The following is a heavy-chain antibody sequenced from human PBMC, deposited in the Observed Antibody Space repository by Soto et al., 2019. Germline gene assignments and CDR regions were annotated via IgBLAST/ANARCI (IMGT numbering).Heavy chain of an antibody. CDR2: ISTSGHV. V-gene: IGHV4-4*07. J-gene: IGHJ4*02. Sequence: SETLSLTCSVSGGSLSKYYWSWIRQPAGKGLEWIGRISTSGHVVSKVSLRSRLTMSVDMSNNHFSLKLTSVTAADTAVYYCARDNNDFWSLYPLAFDYWGQGALVTAPQ. D-gene: IGHD3-3*01. CDR3: ARDNNDFWSLYPLAFDY. CDR1: GGSLSKYY.